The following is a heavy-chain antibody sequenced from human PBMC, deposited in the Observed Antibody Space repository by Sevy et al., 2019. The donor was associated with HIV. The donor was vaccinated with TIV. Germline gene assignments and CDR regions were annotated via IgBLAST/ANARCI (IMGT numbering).Heavy chain of an antibody. CDR1: GGSISSGDYY. Sequence: SDTLSLTCSVSGGSISSGDYYWSWIRQPPGKGLEWIGYIYDSGSTYYNPSLMSRLTISVDTSKNQFSLKLSSVTAADTAVYYCARRVLYGDYMDAFDIWGQGTMVTVSS. CDR2: IYDSGST. CDR3: ARRVLYGDYMDAFDI. V-gene: IGHV4-30-4*02. D-gene: IGHD4-17*01. J-gene: IGHJ3*02.